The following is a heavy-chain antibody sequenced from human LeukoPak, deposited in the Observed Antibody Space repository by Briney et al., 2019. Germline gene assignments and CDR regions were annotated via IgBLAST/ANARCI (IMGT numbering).Heavy chain of an antibody. D-gene: IGHD3-22*01. CDR3: AKELADYYDSSGYPGKAAFDI. CDR2: ISGSGGST. V-gene: IGHV3-23*01. J-gene: IGHJ3*02. Sequence: GGSLRLSCAASGFTFSSYAMSWVGQAPGKGLEWVSAISGSGGSTYYADSVKGRFTISRDNSKNTLYLQMNSLRAEDTAVYYCAKELADYYDSSGYPGKAAFDIWRQGRMVTVSS. CDR1: GFTFSSYA.